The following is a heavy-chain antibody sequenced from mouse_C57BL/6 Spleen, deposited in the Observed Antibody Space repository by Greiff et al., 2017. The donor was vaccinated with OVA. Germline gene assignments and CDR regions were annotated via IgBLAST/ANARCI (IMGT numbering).Heavy chain of an antibody. CDR1: GYTFTDYN. Sequence: EVQLQESGPELVKPGASVKIPCKASGYTFTDYNMDWVKQSHGKSLEWIGDINPNNGGTIYNQKFKGKATLTVDKSSSTAYMELRSLTSEDTAVYYCARGMSSYDYFDYWGQGTTLTVSS. CDR2: INPNNGGT. V-gene: IGHV1-18*01. J-gene: IGHJ2*01. D-gene: IGHD1-1*01. CDR3: ARGMSSYDYFDY.